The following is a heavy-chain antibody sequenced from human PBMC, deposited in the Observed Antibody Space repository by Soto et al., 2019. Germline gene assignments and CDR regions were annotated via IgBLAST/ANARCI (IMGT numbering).Heavy chain of an antibody. Sequence: ASVKVSCKASGYTFTGYYMHWVRQAPGQGLEWMGWINPNSGGTNYAQKFQGWVTMTRDTSISTAYMELSRLRSDDTAVYYCARELVGAAHLGYYGMDVWGQGTTVTVSS. CDR3: ARELVGAAHLGYYGMDV. D-gene: IGHD1-26*01. V-gene: IGHV1-2*04. J-gene: IGHJ6*02. CDR1: GYTFTGYY. CDR2: INPNSGGT.